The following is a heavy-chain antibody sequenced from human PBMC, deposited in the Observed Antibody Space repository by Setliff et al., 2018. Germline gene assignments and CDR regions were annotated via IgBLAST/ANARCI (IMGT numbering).Heavy chain of an antibody. Sequence: SVKVSCKASGDTFSTYTLSWVRQAPGQGLEWMGGIIPLLETVKYAQKFQGRVTITADESTRTVNMELRSLKSEDTALYYCAKGAVNWAAFNIWGQGTLVTVSS. CDR1: GDTFSTYT. CDR3: AKGAVNWAAFNI. V-gene: IGHV1-69*13. D-gene: IGHD3-16*01. CDR2: IIPLLETV. J-gene: IGHJ3*02.